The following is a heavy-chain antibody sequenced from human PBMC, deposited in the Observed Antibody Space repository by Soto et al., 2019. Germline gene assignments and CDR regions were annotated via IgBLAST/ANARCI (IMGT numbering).Heavy chain of an antibody. CDR3: AIPRDF. V-gene: IGHV3-7*01. CDR2: INQDGREK. J-gene: IGHJ4*02. CDR1: GFTFSSYW. Sequence: LRLSCAASGFTFSSYWMNWVRQAPGKGLEWVASINQDGREKIYVDSVKGRFTISRDNAKNSLYLQMNSLRAEDTAVYYCAIPRDFWGQGSLVTVSS.